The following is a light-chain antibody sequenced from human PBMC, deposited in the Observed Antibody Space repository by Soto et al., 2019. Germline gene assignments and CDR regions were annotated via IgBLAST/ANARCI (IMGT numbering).Light chain of an antibody. V-gene: IGKV3-20*01. CDR2: AAS. Sequence: EIVLTQSPGTLSLSPGGRATLSCRASQSVSSAYLAWYQHKPGQPPTLLIYAASSRVTGIPDRFSGSGSGTDFTLTISRLEPEDFAVYYCQQYDSSRTFGQGTKVEMK. CDR1: QSVSSAY. J-gene: IGKJ1*01. CDR3: QQYDSSRT.